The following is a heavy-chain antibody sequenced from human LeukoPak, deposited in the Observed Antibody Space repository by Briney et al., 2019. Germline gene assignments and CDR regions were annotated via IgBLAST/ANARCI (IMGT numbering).Heavy chain of an antibody. CDR3: ARPAGRAARYRLRHVRHYMDV. CDR2: INHSEST. CDR1: GGSFSGYY. Sequence: SETLSLTCAVYGGSFSGYYWGWIRQPPGKGPEGIGEINHSESTNYNPSLKSRVTISVDTSKNQFSLKLSSVTAADTAVYYCARPAGRAARYRLRHVRHYMDVWGKGTTVTVSS. V-gene: IGHV4-34*01. D-gene: IGHD6-6*01. J-gene: IGHJ6*03.